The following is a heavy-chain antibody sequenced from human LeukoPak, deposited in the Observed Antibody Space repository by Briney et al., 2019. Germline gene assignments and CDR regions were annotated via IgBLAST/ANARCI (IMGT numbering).Heavy chain of an antibody. D-gene: IGHD6-19*01. CDR3: ASPGIAVAGTPHAFDY. Sequence: GASVKVSCKASGYTFTSYAMNWVRQAPGQGLEWMGWINTNTGNPTYAQGFTGRFVFSLDTSVSTAYLQISSLKAEDTAVYYCASPGIAVAGTPHAFDYWGQGTLVTVSS. CDR1: GYTFTSYA. J-gene: IGHJ4*02. V-gene: IGHV7-4-1*02. CDR2: INTNTGNP.